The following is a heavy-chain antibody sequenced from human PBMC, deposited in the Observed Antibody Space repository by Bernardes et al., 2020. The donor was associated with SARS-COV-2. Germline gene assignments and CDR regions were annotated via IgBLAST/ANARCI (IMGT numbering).Heavy chain of an antibody. CDR1: GFSFSDYW. Sequence: GGSLRLCCAASGFSFSDYWMHWVRQAPGKGLVWVSRINGGGSSVNYADSVKGRFTISRDNAKNTLYLQMSSLSAEDTAVYYCTRGPLSGYGSFGVWGQGTLVTVSS. J-gene: IGHJ4*02. V-gene: IGHV3-74*01. D-gene: IGHD5-12*01. CDR2: INGGGSSV. CDR3: TRGPLSGYGSFGV.